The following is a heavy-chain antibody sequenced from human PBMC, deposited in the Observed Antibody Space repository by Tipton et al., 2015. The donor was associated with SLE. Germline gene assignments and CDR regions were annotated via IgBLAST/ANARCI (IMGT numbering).Heavy chain of an antibody. Sequence: QSGAEVKKPGSSVKVSCKASGGTFSSYGISWVRQAPGQGLEWMGWINPNSGGTNYAQKFQGRVTMTRDTSISTAYMELSRLRSDDTAVYYCARGKGYYDSSGYYWRYGMDVWGQGTTVTVSS. D-gene: IGHD3-22*01. CDR3: ARGKGYYDSSGYYWRYGMDV. CDR1: GGTFSSYG. CDR2: INPNSGGT. J-gene: IGHJ6*02. V-gene: IGHV1-2*02.